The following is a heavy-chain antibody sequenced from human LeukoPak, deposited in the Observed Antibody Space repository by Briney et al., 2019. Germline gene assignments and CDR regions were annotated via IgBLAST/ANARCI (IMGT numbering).Heavy chain of an antibody. J-gene: IGHJ6*02. CDR1: GYTFTGYY. CDR3: AADTAPNWGFRPGYYYYGMDV. CDR2: INPNSGGT. D-gene: IGHD7-27*01. V-gene: IGHV1-2*02. Sequence: ASVKVSCKASGYTFTGYYMHWVRQAPGQGLEWMGWINPNSGGTNYAQKFQGRVTMTRDTSISTAYMELSRLRSDDTAVYYCAADTAPNWGFRPGYYYYGMDVWGQGTTVTVSS.